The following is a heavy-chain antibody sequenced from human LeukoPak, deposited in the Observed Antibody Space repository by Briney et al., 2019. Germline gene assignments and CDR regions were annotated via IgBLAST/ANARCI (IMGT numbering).Heavy chain of an antibody. Sequence: PSETLSLTCTVSGGSISSSSYYWGWIRQPPGKGLEWSGSIYYSGSTYYNPSLKSRVTISVDTSKNQFSLKLSSVTAADTAVYYCARDTYYYGSGSYYNADAFDIWGQGTMVTVSS. D-gene: IGHD3-10*01. CDR3: ARDTYYYGSGSYYNADAFDI. V-gene: IGHV4-39*07. CDR1: GGSISSSSYY. CDR2: IYYSGST. J-gene: IGHJ3*02.